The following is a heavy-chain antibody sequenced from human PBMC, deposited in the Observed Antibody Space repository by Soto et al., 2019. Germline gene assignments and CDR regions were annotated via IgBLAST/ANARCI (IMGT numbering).Heavy chain of an antibody. J-gene: IGHJ4*02. CDR2: IYYSWST. V-gene: IGHV4-59*01. CDR3: ARAYYGDYPYFDY. D-gene: IGHD4-17*01. CDR1: GGSFSSYY. Sequence: SETLSLTCAVSGGSFSSYYWSWIRQPPGEGLEWIGSIYYSWSTNYNPSLKSRVTISIDTSKNQFSLKLSSVTAADTAVYFCARAYYGDYPYFDYWGQGTLVTVPQ.